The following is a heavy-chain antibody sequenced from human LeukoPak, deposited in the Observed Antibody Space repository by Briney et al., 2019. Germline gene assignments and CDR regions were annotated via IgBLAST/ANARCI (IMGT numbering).Heavy chain of an antibody. CDR2: ISYDGDNK. J-gene: IGHJ4*02. D-gene: IGHD3-16*02. V-gene: IGHV3-30*18. CDR1: GFSFSSYG. Sequence: PGRSLRLSCAASGFSFSSYGMHWVRQALGKGLEWVAVISYDGDNKYYADSVNGRFTISRDNSKNTLSLQMDSLRAEDTAVYYCAKDIRVWGSYRYPCLDYWGQGTLVTVSA. CDR3: AKDIRVWGSYRYPCLDY.